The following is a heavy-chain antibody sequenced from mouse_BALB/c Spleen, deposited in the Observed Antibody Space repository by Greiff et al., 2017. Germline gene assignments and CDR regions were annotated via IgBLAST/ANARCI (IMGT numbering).Heavy chain of an antibody. J-gene: IGHJ2*01. V-gene: IGHV5-6-3*01. CDR3: ARRDYYGSIPFDY. Sequence: EVKVVESGGGLVQPGGSLKLSCAASGFTFSSYGMSWVRQTPDKRLELVATINSNGGSTYYPDSVKGRFTISRDNAKNTLYLQMSSLKSEDTAMYYCARRDYYGSIPFDYWGQGTTLTVSS. CDR1: GFTFSSYG. CDR2: INSNGGST. D-gene: IGHD1-1*01.